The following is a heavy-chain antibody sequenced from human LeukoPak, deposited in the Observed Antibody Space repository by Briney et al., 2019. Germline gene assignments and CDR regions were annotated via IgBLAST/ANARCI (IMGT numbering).Heavy chain of an antibody. V-gene: IGHV4-38-2*02. CDR1: GYSISSGYY. CDR2: IYHSGST. D-gene: IGHD3-9*01. J-gene: IGHJ5*02. Sequence: SETLSLTCTVSGYSISSGYYWGWIRQPPGKGLEWIGSIYHSGSTYYNPSLKSRVTISVDTSENQFSLKLSSVTAADTAVYYCARGSGYFDWFDPWGQGTLVTVSS. CDR3: ARGSGYFDWFDP.